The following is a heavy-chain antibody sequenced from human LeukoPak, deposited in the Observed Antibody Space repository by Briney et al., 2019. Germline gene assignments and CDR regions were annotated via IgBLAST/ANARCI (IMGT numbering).Heavy chain of an antibody. V-gene: IGHV3-23*01. CDR3: AKRSGSCWYGDFDF. CDR2: FSGSGGST. CDR1: GFTLSSYA. J-gene: IGHJ4*02. Sequence: GGSLRLSCAASGFTLSSYAMSWVRQAPGKGLEWFSAFSGSGGSTYYADSAKGRFTISRDNSKNALYLQMNSLRAEDTAVYYCAKRSGSCWYGDFDFWGQGTLVTVSS. D-gene: IGHD6-13*01.